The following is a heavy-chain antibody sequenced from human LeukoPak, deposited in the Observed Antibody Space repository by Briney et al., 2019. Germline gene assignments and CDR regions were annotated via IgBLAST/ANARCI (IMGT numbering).Heavy chain of an antibody. CDR1: GFTFSSYA. Sequence: GGSLRLSCAASGFTFSSYAMHWVRQAPGKGLVWVSRINTDGSSTSYADSVEGRFTVSRDNAKNTVYLQMNSLRAEDTAVYYCARDQCEGVCYYYYYMDVWGKGTTVTVSS. D-gene: IGHD3-16*01. V-gene: IGHV3-74*01. J-gene: IGHJ6*03. CDR3: ARDQCEGVCYYYYYMDV. CDR2: INTDGSST.